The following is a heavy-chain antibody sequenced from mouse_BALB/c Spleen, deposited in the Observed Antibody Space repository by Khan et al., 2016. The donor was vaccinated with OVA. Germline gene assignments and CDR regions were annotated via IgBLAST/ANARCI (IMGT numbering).Heavy chain of an antibody. D-gene: IGHD1-1*02. CDR3: VRGGKFAY. J-gene: IGHJ3*01. V-gene: IGHV1S137*01. CDR2: ISTNYGHA. CDR1: GYTFTDYA. Sequence: HLQQSGAEPVRPGVSVKISCKASGYTFTDYAMHWVKQRHAKSPEWIGVISTNYGHADYNQKFQGKASMTVDRFSSTDYMELARLTSENSANYYCVRGGKFAYWDQETLVTVSS.